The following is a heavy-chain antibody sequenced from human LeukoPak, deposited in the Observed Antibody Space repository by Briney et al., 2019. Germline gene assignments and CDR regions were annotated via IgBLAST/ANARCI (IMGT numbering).Heavy chain of an antibody. CDR2: ISGSDDGT. D-gene: IGHD4-11*01. CDR1: GFTFSTYA. V-gene: IGHV3-23*01. Sequence: PGGSLRLSCAASGFTFSTYAMSWVRQIPGKGLEWVSAISGSDDGTYYADSVKGRFTISRDNSRNTLYLQMNTLRAEDTAVYYCAKDDSYSNWGYYFDYWGQGTLVTVSS. J-gene: IGHJ4*02. CDR3: AKDDSYSNWGYYFDY.